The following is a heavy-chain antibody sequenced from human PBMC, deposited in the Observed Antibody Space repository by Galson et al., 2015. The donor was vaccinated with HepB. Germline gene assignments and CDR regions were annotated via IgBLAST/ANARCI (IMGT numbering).Heavy chain of an antibody. Sequence: SLRLSCAASGFTFSSYAMSWVRQAPGKGLEWVSTIGGIDGRIYYADSVKGRFTISRDNSKNTLFPQLNSLRAEDTAVYYCAKDHRGEAGYWGQGTLVTVSS. CDR3: AKDHRGEAGY. D-gene: IGHD4-17*01. V-gene: IGHV3-23*01. CDR2: IGGIDGRI. CDR1: GFTFSSYA. J-gene: IGHJ4*02.